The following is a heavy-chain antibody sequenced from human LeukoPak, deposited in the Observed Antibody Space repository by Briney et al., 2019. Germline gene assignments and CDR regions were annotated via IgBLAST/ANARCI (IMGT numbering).Heavy chain of an antibody. CDR1: GGTFSSYA. CDR2: ISAYNGNT. Sequence: ASVKVSCKASGGTFSSYAISCVRQAPGQGLEWMAWISAYNGNTNYAQKLQGRVTMTTDTSTSTAYMELRSLRSDDTAVYYCARDKGYSREYNWFDPWGQGTLVTVSS. CDR3: ARDKGYSREYNWFDP. V-gene: IGHV1-18*01. J-gene: IGHJ5*02. D-gene: IGHD6-13*01.